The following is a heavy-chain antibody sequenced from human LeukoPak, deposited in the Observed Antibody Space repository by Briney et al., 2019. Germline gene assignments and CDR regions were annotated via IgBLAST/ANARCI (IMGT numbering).Heavy chain of an antibody. D-gene: IGHD3-3*01. CDR2: IYYSGDI. CDR3: ARDRGYYDFWSGSYYYGMDV. CDR1: GGSISSYY. V-gene: IGHV4-59*12. J-gene: IGHJ6*02. Sequence: PSETLSLTCTVSGGSISSYYWSWIRQPPGKGLEWIGYIYYSGDINYNPSLKSRVTISIDTSKNQFSLKLSSVTAADSAVYYCARDRGYYDFWSGSYYYGMDVWGQGTTVTVSS.